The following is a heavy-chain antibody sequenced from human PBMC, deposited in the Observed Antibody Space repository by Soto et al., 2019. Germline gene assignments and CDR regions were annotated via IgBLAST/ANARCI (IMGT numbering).Heavy chain of an antibody. CDR2: IIPIFGTA. J-gene: IGHJ4*02. D-gene: IGHD3-16*01. CDR1: GGTFSSYA. V-gene: IGHV1-69*13. CDR3: ARDPHGGRWVYFDY. Sequence: SVNVSCKASGGTFSSYAISWVRQALGQGLEWMGGIIPIFGTANYAQKFQGRVTITADESTSTAYMELSSLRSEDTAVYYCARDPHGGRWVYFDYWGQGTLVTVSS.